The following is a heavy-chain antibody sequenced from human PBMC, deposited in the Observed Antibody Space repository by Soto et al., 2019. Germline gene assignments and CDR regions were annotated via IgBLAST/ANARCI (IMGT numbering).Heavy chain of an antibody. CDR2: IFSNDEK. CDR3: ARIGVGGDGPDYYYGMDV. CDR1: GFSLSNARMG. V-gene: IGHV2-26*01. J-gene: IGHJ6*02. Sequence: SGPTLVNPTETLTLTCTVSGFSLSNARMGVSWIRQPPGKALEWLAHIFSNDEKSYSTSLKSRLTISKDTSKSQVVLTMTNMDPVDTATYYCARIGVGGDGPDYYYGMDVWGQGTTVTVSS.